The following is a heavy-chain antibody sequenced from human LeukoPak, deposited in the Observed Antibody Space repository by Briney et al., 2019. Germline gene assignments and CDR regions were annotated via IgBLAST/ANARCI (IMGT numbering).Heavy chain of an antibody. CDR1: GFTFSSYT. V-gene: IGHV3-21*01. CDR3: ARLLYSSRLFDY. CDR2: ISSSSGYI. Sequence: GGSLRLSCAASGFTFSSYTMNWVRQPPGKGLEWVSSISSSSGYIYYADSAKSRFTISRDNAKNSLYLQMNSLTAEDTAVYYCARLLYSSRLFDYWGQGTLVTVSS. D-gene: IGHD6-13*01. J-gene: IGHJ4*02.